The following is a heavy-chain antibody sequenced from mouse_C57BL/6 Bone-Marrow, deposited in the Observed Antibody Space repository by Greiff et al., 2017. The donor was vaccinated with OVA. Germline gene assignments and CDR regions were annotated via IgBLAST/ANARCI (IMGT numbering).Heavy chain of an antibody. Sequence: EVQVVESGGGLVQPGGSMKLSCAASGFTFSDAWMDWVRQSPEKGLEWVAEIRNKANNHATYYAESVKGRFTISRDDSKSSVYLQMNSLRAEDTGIYYCTRTTVVATADYWGQGTTLTVSS. J-gene: IGHJ2*01. CDR3: TRTTVVATADY. CDR1: GFTFSDAW. CDR2: IRNKANNHAT. D-gene: IGHD1-1*01. V-gene: IGHV6-6*01.